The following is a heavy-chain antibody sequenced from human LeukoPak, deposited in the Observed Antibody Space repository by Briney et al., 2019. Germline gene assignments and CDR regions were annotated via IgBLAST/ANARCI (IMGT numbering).Heavy chain of an antibody. V-gene: IGHV3-21*01. CDR2: ISSSGSGTYI. Sequence: TGGSLRLSCAASGFTFGSFSMTWVRQAPGKGLEWVSTISSSGSGTYIYYADSVKGRFTISRDNAKTSLYLQMNSLRAEDTAVYYCARDPGRSGGSCYSDYWGQGTLVTVSS. CDR1: GFTFGSFS. J-gene: IGHJ4*02. D-gene: IGHD2-15*01. CDR3: ARDPGRSGGSCYSDY.